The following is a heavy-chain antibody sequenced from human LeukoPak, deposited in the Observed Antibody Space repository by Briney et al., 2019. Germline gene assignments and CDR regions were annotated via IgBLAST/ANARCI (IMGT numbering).Heavy chain of an antibody. V-gene: IGHV4-39*01. D-gene: IGHD2-21*01. J-gene: IGHJ4*02. CDR2: IYYGGAT. CDR3: ARRGLVVVPV. Sequence: SETLSLTCTVSGVSVSSRDSYWVWVRQPPGKGLEWVGSIYYGGATYSNPSLKSRLTISADTSKNQFSLKLTSVTAADTAVYYCARRGLVVVPVRGQGTLVTVSS. CDR1: GVSVSSRDSY.